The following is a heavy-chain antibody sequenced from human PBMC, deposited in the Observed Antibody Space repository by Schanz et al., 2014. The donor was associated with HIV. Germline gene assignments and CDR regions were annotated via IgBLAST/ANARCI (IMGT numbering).Heavy chain of an antibody. Sequence: QVQLVQSGAEVREPGASVKVSCKASGYTFNTYDINWVRQAPGQGLEWMGWMNPNRGNAGFAQNFQGRVTMTTDTSTTTAYMELRSLRSDDTAVYYCARGRYYGSEFDYWGQGTLVTVSS. CDR3: ARGRYYGSEFDY. V-gene: IGHV1-8*01. CDR2: MNPNRGNA. CDR1: GYTFNTYD. J-gene: IGHJ4*02. D-gene: IGHD3-10*01.